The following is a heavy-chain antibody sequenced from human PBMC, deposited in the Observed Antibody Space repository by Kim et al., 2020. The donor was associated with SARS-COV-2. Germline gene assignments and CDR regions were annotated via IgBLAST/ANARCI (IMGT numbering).Heavy chain of an antibody. CDR1: GYTFTSYG. CDR3: ARDSDEYSTGWSGF. V-gene: IGHV1-18*01. D-gene: IGHD6-19*01. CDR2: ISGKDGNT. Sequence: ASVKVSCKTSGYTFTSYGISWVRQAPGQGLEWLGWISGKDGNTKYAQKIQGRVTMTTDTSTSTAYMELRSLRYDDTALYYCARDSDEYSTGWSGFWGQGT. J-gene: IGHJ4*02.